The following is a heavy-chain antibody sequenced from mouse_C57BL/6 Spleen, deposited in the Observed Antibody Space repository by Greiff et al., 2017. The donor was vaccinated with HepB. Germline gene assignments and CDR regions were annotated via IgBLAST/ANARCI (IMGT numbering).Heavy chain of an antibody. CDR3: AIRYYDYGGGFAY. V-gene: IGHV1-74*01. Sequence: QVQLKQPGAELVKPGASVKVSCKASGYTFTSYWMHWVKQRPGQGLEWIGRIHPSDSDTNYNQKFKGKATLTVDKSSSTAYMQLSSLTSEDSAVYYCAIRYYDYGGGFAYWGQGTLVTVSA. D-gene: IGHD2-4*01. J-gene: IGHJ3*01. CDR1: GYTFTSYW. CDR2: IHPSDSDT.